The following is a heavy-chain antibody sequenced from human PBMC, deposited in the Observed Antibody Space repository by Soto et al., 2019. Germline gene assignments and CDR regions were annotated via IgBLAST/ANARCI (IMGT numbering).Heavy chain of an antibody. V-gene: IGHV4-59*01. Sequence: QVQLRESGPGLVKPSETLSLTCTVSSGSIGTYFWSWIRQPPGKGLEWIGYIYYSGTTNYNPSLKSRVTIFLDTSKNRFSLRLSSVTAADTAGYYCARGRGGTYDAFDIWGQGTLVTVSS. CDR1: SGSIGTYF. D-gene: IGHD1-26*01. CDR3: ARGRGGTYDAFDI. J-gene: IGHJ3*02. CDR2: IYYSGTT.